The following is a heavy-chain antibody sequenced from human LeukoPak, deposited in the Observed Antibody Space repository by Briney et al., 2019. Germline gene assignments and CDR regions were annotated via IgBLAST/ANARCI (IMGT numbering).Heavy chain of an antibody. Sequence: PGGSLRLSCTASGFTFGDFPMSWVRQAPGKGLEWGGFIRSKAYGGTTEYAASVKGRFTISRDESKNIAYLQMNSLKTEDTAVYYCTTEEVQEWDQGIFFDYWGQGTLVTVSS. V-gene: IGHV3-49*04. CDR1: GFTFGDFP. CDR2: IRSKAYGGTT. CDR3: TTEEVQEWDQGIFFDY. J-gene: IGHJ4*02. D-gene: IGHD1-26*01.